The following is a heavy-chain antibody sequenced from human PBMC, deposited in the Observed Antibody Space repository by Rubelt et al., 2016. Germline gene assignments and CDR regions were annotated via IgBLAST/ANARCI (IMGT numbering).Heavy chain of an antibody. CDR2: MSYSGSA. V-gene: IGHV4-39*07. J-gene: IGHJ4*01. CDR1: GGSISSSTYY. Sequence: QVQLKESGPGLVKPSETLSLTCSVSGGSISSSTYYWAWIRQPPGKGLEWIGSMSYSGSASYNPSLKSRVTISVDTSKNQFSRKLSSVTAADTAVYYCARVVFGGGYEEYWGHGTLVTVSS. CDR3: ARVVFGGGYEEY. D-gene: IGHD5-12*01.